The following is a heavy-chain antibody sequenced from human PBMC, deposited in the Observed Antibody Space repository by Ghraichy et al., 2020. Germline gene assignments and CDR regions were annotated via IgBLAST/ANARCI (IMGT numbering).Heavy chain of an antibody. J-gene: IGHJ4*02. Sequence: GGSLRLSCAASGFTVSSNYMSWVRQAPGKGLEWVSVIYSGGSTYYADSVKGRFTISRDNSKNTLYLQMNSLRAEDTAVYYCARVPTVPATPGWYFDYWGQGTLVTVSS. CDR3: ARVPTVPATPGWYFDY. CDR2: IYSGGST. D-gene: IGHD2-2*01. V-gene: IGHV3-53*01. CDR1: GFTVSSNY.